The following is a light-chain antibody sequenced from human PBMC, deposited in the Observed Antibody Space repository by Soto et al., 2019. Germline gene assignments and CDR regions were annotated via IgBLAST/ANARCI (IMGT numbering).Light chain of an antibody. J-gene: IGLJ1*01. V-gene: IGLV1-44*01. CDR3: ATWDDSLKGV. CDR2: TNN. CDR1: TSNIGSHS. Sequence: QSVLTQPPSASGTPGQRVSISCSGSTSNIGSHSVNWFQHLPGTAPKLLISTNNQRPSGVPDRFSAYKSGTSASLVIGGLQSEDGADYYCATWDDSLKGVFGTGTKLTVL.